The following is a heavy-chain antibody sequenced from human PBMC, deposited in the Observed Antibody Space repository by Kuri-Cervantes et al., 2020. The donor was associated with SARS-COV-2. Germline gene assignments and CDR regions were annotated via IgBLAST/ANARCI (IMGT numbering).Heavy chain of an antibody. CDR2: ISGSGGST. CDR1: GFTFSSYA. CDR3: ARSRVGPDSSGYYFDH. Sequence: GESLKISCAASGFTFSSYAMSWVRQAPGKGLEWVSVISGSGGSTYYADSVKGRFTISSDVSKNTVHLQMDRLRGEDTAIYYCARSRVGPDSSGYYFDHWGQGIPVTVSS. V-gene: IGHV3-23*01. D-gene: IGHD3-22*01. J-gene: IGHJ4*02.